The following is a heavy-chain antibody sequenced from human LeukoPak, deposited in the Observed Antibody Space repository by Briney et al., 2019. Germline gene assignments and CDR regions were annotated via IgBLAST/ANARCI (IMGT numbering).Heavy chain of an antibody. CDR2: ITSDSSYT. J-gene: IGHJ2*01. V-gene: IGHV3-21*01. CDR1: GFTFSSYS. D-gene: IGHD2-15*01. CDR3: ARCSGGSCSSEWYFDL. Sequence: PGGSLRLSCAASGFTFSSYSMNWVRQAPGKGLEWVSSITSDSSYTHYADSVKGRFTTSRDNAENSVYLQMNSLRAEDTAAYYCARCSGGSCSSEWYFDLWGRRTLVTASS.